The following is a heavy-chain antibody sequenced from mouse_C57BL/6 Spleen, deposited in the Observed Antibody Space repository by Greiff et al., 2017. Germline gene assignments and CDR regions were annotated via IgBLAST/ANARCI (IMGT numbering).Heavy chain of an antibody. CDR1: GYSITSGYY. V-gene: IGHV3-6*01. CDR3: ARKVYEGHFDY. Sequence: EVKLMESGPGLVKPSQSLSLTCSVTGYSITSGYYWNWIRQFPGNKLEWMGYISYDGSNNYNPSLKNRISITRDTSKNQFFLKLNSVTTEDTATYYCARKVYEGHFDYWGQGTTLTVSS. CDR2: ISYDGSN. J-gene: IGHJ2*01. D-gene: IGHD2-3*01.